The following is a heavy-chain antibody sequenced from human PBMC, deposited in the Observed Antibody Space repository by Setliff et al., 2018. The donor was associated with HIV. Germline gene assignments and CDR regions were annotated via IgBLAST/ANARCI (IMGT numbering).Heavy chain of an antibody. D-gene: IGHD1-20*01. J-gene: IGHJ6*03. CDR1: GYSISSDYC. V-gene: IGHV4-38-2*01. CDR2: IYTSGST. CDR3: ARGIGTRYNYYMDV. Sequence: PSETLSLTCGVSGYSISSDYCWGWIRQPPGKGLEWIGRIYTSGSTNYNPSLESRVTMSVDTSKNQFSLKLSSVTAADTAVYYCARGIGTRYNYYMDVWGKGTTVTVSS.